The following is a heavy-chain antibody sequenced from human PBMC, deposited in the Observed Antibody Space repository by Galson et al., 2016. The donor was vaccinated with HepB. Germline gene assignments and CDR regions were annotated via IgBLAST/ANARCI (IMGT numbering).Heavy chain of an antibody. CDR2: ISYDGSNK. CDR1: GFTFSSYG. Sequence: SLRLSCAASGFTFSSYGMHWVRQAPGKGLEWVAVISYDGSNKYYADSVKGRFTISRDNSKNTLYLQMNSLRAEDTAVYYCAKSGRYYGVDHFDYWGQGTLVIVSS. CDR3: AKSGRYYGVDHFDY. V-gene: IGHV3-30*18. J-gene: IGHJ4*02. D-gene: IGHD4-17*01.